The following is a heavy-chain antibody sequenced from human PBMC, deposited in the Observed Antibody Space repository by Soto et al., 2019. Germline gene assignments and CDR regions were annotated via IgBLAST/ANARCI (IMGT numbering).Heavy chain of an antibody. J-gene: IGHJ6*02. D-gene: IGHD3-16*01. CDR3: ARASLGIPGYYGMDV. CDR1: GGSFSGYY. V-gene: IGHV4-34*01. CDR2: INHSGST. Sequence: QVQLQQWGAGLLKPSETLSLTCAVYGGSFSGYYWSWIRQPPGKGLEWIGEINHSGSTNYKPSLKSRVTISVNTPKNQSSLKLSSVTAADTAVYYCARASLGIPGYYGMDVWGQGTTVTVSS.